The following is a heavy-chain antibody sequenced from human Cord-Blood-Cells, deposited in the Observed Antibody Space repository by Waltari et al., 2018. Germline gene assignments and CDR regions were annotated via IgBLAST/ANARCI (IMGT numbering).Heavy chain of an antibody. CDR3: ARTRPPMYYYGSGILRSPRDWYFDL. Sequence: QVTLRESGPALVKPTQTLTLTCTFSGFSLSTSGMCVSWIRQPPGKALEWLALIDWDDDKYYSTSLKTRLTISKDTSKNQVVLTMTNMDPVDTATYYCARTRPPMYYYGSGILRSPRDWYFDLWGRGTLVTVSS. CDR2: IDWDDDK. D-gene: IGHD3-10*01. V-gene: IGHV2-70*01. J-gene: IGHJ2*01. CDR1: GFSLSTSGMC.